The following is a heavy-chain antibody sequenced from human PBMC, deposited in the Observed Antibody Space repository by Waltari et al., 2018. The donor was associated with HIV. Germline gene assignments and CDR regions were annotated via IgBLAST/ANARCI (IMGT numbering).Heavy chain of an antibody. J-gene: IGHJ3*02. Sequence: QVQLQQWGAGLLKPSETLSLTCAVYGGSFSGYYWSWIRQPPGKGLEWIGEINHSGSTNYNPSLKSRVTISVDTSKNQFSLKLSSVTAADTAVYYCVRAGSYGDYLGAFDIWGQGTMVTVSS. CDR2: INHSGST. V-gene: IGHV4-34*01. CDR1: GGSFSGYY. D-gene: IGHD4-17*01. CDR3: VRAGSYGDYLGAFDI.